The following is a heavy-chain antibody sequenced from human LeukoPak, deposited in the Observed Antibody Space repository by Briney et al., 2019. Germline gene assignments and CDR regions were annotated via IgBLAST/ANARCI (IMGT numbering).Heavy chain of an antibody. CDR3: AARKVRGVWFYLDY. D-gene: IGHD3-10*01. Sequence: GGSLRLSCAASGFTFDDYAMHWVRQAPGKGLEWVSTIYDDNAYYADSVKGRFAISTDNSKNTLYLQMNSLRVEDTAVYFCAARKVRGVWFYLDYWGQGTLVTVSS. J-gene: IGHJ4*02. V-gene: IGHV3-23*01. CDR1: GFTFDDYA. CDR2: IYDDNA.